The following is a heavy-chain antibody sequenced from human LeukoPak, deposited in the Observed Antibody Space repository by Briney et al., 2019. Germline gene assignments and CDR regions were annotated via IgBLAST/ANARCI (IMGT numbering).Heavy chain of an antibody. CDR1: GGSIRSYY. CDR3: ARGSWYDILTGYYRGRSSYYFDY. V-gene: IGHV4-4*07. J-gene: IGHJ4*02. D-gene: IGHD3-9*01. Sequence: PSETLSLTCTVSGGSIRSYYWSWIRQPAGKGLEWIGRIYTSGSSNYNPSLKSRVTMSVDTSKNQFSLKLSSVTAADTAVYYCARGSWYDILTGYYRGRSSYYFDYWGQGTLVTVSS. CDR2: IYTSGSS.